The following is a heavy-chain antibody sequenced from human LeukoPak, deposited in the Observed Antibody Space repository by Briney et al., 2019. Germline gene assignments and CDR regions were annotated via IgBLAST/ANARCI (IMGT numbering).Heavy chain of an antibody. Sequence: GGSLRLSCAASGFTFSSYSMNWVRQVPGKGLEWLANIKQDGSEKTYVDSVKGRFTIFRDNAKNLLYLQMNSLRVEDTAVYYCAREGFYYFDFWGQGTLVTVSS. CDR2: IKQDGSEK. V-gene: IGHV3-7*01. CDR3: AREGFYYFDF. CDR1: GFTFSSYS. J-gene: IGHJ4*02.